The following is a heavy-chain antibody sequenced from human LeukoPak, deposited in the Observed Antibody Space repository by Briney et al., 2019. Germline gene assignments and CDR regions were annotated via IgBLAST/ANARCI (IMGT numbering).Heavy chain of an antibody. V-gene: IGHV1-2*02. Sequence: ASVKVSCKASGYSFIGYYVHWVRQAPGQGLEWMGWMNPNSGGTNYAQEFQGRVTMTRDTSISTAYMELSSLRSDDTAVYYCARAPVGGPLRFFDYWGQGTLVTVSS. CDR2: MNPNSGGT. CDR1: GYSFIGYY. J-gene: IGHJ4*02. D-gene: IGHD3-3*01. CDR3: ARAPVGGPLRFFDY.